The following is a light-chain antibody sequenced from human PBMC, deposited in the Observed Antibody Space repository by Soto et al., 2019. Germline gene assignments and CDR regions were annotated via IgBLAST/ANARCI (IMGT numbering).Light chain of an antibody. Sequence: QSVLTQPPSASGNPGQTVTISCSGSSSNIGINYVYWYQQLPGTAPKLLIYSNSQRPSWIPDRFSGSKSGTSASLAISGLRSEDEADYYCAAWDDSLGSHAVFGGGTQLTVL. V-gene: IGLV1-47*02. CDR2: SNS. CDR1: SSNIGINY. J-gene: IGLJ7*01. CDR3: AAWDDSLGSHAV.